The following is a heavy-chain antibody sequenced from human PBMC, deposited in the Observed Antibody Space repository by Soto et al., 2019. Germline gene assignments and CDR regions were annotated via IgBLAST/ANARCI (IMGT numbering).Heavy chain of an antibody. Sequence: GGSLRLSCAASGFTFSSYSMNWVRQAPGKGLEWVSSISSSSSYIYYADSVKGRFTISRDNAKYSLYLQMNSLRAEDTAVYYCASFPDYGGNSGIWGQGTLVTVSS. V-gene: IGHV3-21*01. D-gene: IGHD4-17*01. CDR1: GFTFSSYS. J-gene: IGHJ4*02. CDR2: ISSSSSYI. CDR3: ASFPDYGGNSGI.